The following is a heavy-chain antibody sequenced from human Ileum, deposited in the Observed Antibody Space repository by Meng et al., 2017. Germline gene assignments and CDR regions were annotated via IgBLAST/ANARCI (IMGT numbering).Heavy chain of an antibody. Sequence: QVHLAQSGAEVKKPGASVKVSCKTSGYTFTDYYIKWLRQAPGQGLEWMGRINPKSGIRHYAQKFQGRVTMTSDTSTSTAYMEVSGLTSDDTAVYYCSGASSSSYLGYWGQGTLVTVSS. J-gene: IGHJ4*02. V-gene: IGHV1-2*06. CDR2: INPKSGIR. CDR1: GYTFTDYY. D-gene: IGHD6-13*01. CDR3: SGASSSSYLGY.